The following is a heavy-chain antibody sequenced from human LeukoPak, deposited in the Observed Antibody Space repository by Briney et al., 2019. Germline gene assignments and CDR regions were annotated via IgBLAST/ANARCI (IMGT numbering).Heavy chain of an antibody. J-gene: IGHJ4*02. D-gene: IGHD6-19*01. CDR1: GFTFSSYG. CDR2: ISYDGSNE. CDR3: AKDPRGGQWLEGLDY. V-gene: IGHV3-30*18. Sequence: GRSLRLSCAASGFTFSSYGMHWVRQAPGKGLEWVAVISYDGSNEYYADSVKGRFTISRDNSKNTLYLQMNSLRAEDTAVYYCAKDPRGGQWLEGLDYWGQGTLVTVSS.